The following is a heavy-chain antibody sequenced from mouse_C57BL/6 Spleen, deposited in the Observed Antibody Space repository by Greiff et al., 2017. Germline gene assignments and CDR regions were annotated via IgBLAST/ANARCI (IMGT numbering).Heavy chain of an antibody. CDR3: AREGGSSYFDY. Sequence: QVQLQQPGAELVRPGSSVKLSCKASGYTFTSYWMDWVKQRPGQGLEWIGNIYPSDSETHYNQKFKDKATVTVDKSSSTAYMQLSSLTSEDSAVYYCAREGGSSYFDYWGQGTTLTVSS. CDR2: IYPSDSET. V-gene: IGHV1-61*01. J-gene: IGHJ2*01. CDR1: GYTFTSYW. D-gene: IGHD1-1*01.